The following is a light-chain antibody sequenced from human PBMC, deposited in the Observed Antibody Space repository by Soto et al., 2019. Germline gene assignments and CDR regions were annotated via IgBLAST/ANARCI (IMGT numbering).Light chain of an antibody. Sequence: QSVLTQPPSVSAAPGQRVTVSCSGSRSNIGNNYVSWYQHLPGTAPKLLIYDNDKRPSGIPDRFSASKSGTSATLDITGLQTGDEDDYYCEAGDSILSGGVFGGGTQLTVL. CDR3: EAGDSILSGGV. J-gene: IGLJ3*02. V-gene: IGLV1-51*01. CDR2: DND. CDR1: RSNIGNNY.